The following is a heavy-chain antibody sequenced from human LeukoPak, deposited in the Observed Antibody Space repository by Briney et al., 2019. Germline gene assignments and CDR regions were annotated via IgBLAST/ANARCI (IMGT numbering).Heavy chain of an antibody. V-gene: IGHV4-31*03. J-gene: IGHJ6*02. Sequence: TLCLTCTVSGGSISGGGYYWYWIRQPPGKGLEWIGNIYYSGSAYYNPSLKSRITISIDTSVNQFSLKLRSVTAADTAVYFCARDWRRAYGLDVWGQGTTLTVPS. CDR1: GGSISGGGYY. D-gene: IGHD3-3*01. CDR2: IYYSGSA. CDR3: ARDWRRAYGLDV.